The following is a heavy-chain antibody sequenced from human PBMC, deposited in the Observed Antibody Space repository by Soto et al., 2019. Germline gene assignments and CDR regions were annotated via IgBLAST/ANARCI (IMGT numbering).Heavy chain of an antibody. V-gene: IGHV3-33*01. Sequence: HPGGSLRLSCAASGFTFSSYGMHWVRQAPGKGLEWVAVIWYDGSNKYYADSVKGRFTISRDNSKNTLYLQMNSLRAEDTAVYYCARVGERLALNAFDIWGQGTMVTVSS. J-gene: IGHJ3*02. CDR3: ARVGERLALNAFDI. CDR1: GFTFSSYG. D-gene: IGHD3-10*01. CDR2: IWYDGSNK.